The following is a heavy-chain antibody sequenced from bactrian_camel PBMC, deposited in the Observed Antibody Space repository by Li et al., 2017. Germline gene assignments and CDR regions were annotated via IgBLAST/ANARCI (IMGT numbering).Heavy chain of an antibody. CDR2: ISTGGGTT. D-gene: IGHD2*01. Sequence: QLVESGGGSVQTGGSLRLSCAVSGYFGSSYCMAWFRQAPGSEREGVAAISTGGGTTYYTDSVKGRFTISQDNAKNTVYLRMNSLKPEDTAMYYCAARGPYCYTKLSVADFTYWGQGTQVTVS. CDR1: GYFGSSYC. J-gene: IGHJ6*01. CDR3: AARGPYCYTKLSVADFTY. V-gene: IGHV3S25*01.